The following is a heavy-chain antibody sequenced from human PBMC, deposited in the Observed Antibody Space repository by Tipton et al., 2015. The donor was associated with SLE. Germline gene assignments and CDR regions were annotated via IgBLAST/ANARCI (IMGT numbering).Heavy chain of an antibody. J-gene: IGHJ6*02. CDR2: IYSRGST. Sequence: TLSLTCNVSGGSISSGSYYWTWIRQPAGKGLEWIGRIYSRGSTNYNPSLMSRVTISADTSKNQFSLKLNSVTAADTAVYYGARRGALAAAGVYYYYGMDVWGQGTTVTVSS. V-gene: IGHV4-61*02. CDR3: ARRGALAAAGVYYYYGMDV. D-gene: IGHD6-13*01. CDR1: GGSISSGSYY.